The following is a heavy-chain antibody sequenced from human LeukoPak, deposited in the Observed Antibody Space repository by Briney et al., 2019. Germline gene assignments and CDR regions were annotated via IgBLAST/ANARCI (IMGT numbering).Heavy chain of an antibody. CDR1: GGSFSGYY. Sequence: PSETLSLTCAVYGGSFSGYYWSWIRQPPGKGLEWIGEINHSGSTNYNPSLKSRVTIPVDTSKNQSSLKLSSVTAADTAVYYCARGATRFDPWGQGTLVTVSS. V-gene: IGHV4-34*01. J-gene: IGHJ5*02. CDR3: ARGATRFDP. CDR2: INHSGST.